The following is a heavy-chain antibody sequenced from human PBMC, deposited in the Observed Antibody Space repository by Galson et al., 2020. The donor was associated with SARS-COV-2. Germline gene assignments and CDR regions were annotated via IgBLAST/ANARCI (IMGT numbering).Heavy chain of an antibody. CDR3: ARDFGADSFGFDY. CDR1: GFTFSSYW. D-gene: IGHD3-10*01. V-gene: IGHV3-7*01. CDR2: IKQDGSEK. Sequence: GGSLRLSCAASGFTFSSYWMSWVRQAPGKGLEWVANIKQDGSEKYYVDSVKGRFTISRDNAKNSLYLQMNSLRAEDTAVYYCARDFGADSFGFDYWGQGTLVTVSS. J-gene: IGHJ4*02.